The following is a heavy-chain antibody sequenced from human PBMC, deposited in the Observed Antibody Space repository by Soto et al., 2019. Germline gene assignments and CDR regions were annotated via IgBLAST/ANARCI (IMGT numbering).Heavy chain of an antibody. V-gene: IGHV1-18*01. CDR3: AREGPRPYYYYGMDV. J-gene: IGHJ6*02. CDR2: ISAYNGNT. Sequence: GASVKVSCKASGGTFSSYGISWVRPAPGQGLEWMGWISAYNGNTNYAQKLQGRVTMTTDTSTNMAYMELRSLRSDDTAVYYCAREGPRPYYYYGMDVWGQGTTVTVSS. CDR1: GGTFSSYG.